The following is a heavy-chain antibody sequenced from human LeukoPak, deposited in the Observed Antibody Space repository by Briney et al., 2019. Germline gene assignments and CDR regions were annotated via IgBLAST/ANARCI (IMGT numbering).Heavy chain of an antibody. V-gene: IGHV3-23*01. J-gene: IGHJ4*02. Sequence: GGSLRLSCAASGFTFSSYAMSWVRQAPGKGLEWVSAISGSGGSTYYADSVKGRFTISRDNSKNTLYLQMNSLRAEDTAVYYCAKDYSSSWPLAYYFDYWGQGTLVTVSS. D-gene: IGHD6-13*01. CDR2: ISGSGGST. CDR3: AKDYSSSWPLAYYFDY. CDR1: GFTFSSYA.